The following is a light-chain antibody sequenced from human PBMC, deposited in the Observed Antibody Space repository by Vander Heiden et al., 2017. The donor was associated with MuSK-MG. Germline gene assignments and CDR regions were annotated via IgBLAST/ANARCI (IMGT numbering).Light chain of an antibody. V-gene: IGLV3-21*02. Sequence: SYVLTQPPSVSVAPGQTARITCVGDNIGSKTVHWYQQRPGQAPVLVVYDDSDRPSGIPERFSGSNSGNTATLTISAGEAGDEADYHCQVWDSTSEGVFGGGTKLTVL. CDR2: DDS. J-gene: IGLJ3*02. CDR3: QVWDSTSEGV. CDR1: NIGSKT.